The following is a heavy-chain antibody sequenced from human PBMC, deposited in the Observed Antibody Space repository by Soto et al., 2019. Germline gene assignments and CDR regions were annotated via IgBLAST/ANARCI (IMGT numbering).Heavy chain of an antibody. CDR3: AREVTVASYSFDF. D-gene: IGHD5-12*01. CDR2: IIPIFNSA. CDR1: GGTFNNYA. Sequence: QVQRVQSGAEVKRPGSSVKVSCKASGGTFNNYALSWVRQAPGQGLEWMGGIIPIFNSANYAQKFQGRVTITADDSTSTAYMELRSLRPDDTAVYYCAREVTVASYSFDFWGQGTLVTVSS. J-gene: IGHJ4*02. V-gene: IGHV1-69*01.